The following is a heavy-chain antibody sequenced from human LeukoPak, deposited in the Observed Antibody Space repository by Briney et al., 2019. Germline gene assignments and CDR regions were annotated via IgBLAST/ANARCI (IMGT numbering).Heavy chain of an antibody. Sequence: ETLSLTCAVYGGSFSGYYWSWVRQAPGKGLEWVSAISGSGGSIYYADSVKGRFTISRDNSKNTLYLQMNSLRAEDTAVYYCAKADYYDSSGYPDAFDIWGQGTMVTVSS. CDR3: AKADYYDSSGYPDAFDI. CDR1: GGSFSGYY. D-gene: IGHD3-22*01. CDR2: ISGSGGSI. J-gene: IGHJ3*02. V-gene: IGHV3-23*01.